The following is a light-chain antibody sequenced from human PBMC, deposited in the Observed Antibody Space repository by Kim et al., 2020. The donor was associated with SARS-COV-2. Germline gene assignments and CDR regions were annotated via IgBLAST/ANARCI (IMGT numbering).Light chain of an antibody. V-gene: IGLV2-23*02. Sequence: QSALTQPASVSGSPGQSITISCTGTNSDVGNYNLVSCYQHHPGKAPKLIIYEVTKRPSGVSNRFSGSKSGNTASLTISGLQAEDEADYYCCSYAGGSISYVVSGGGTQLTVL. CDR2: EVT. CDR3: CSYAGGSISYVV. CDR1: NSDVGNYNL. J-gene: IGLJ2*01.